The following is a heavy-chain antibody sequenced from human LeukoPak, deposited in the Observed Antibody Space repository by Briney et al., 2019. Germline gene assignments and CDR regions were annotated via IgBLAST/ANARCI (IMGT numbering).Heavy chain of an antibody. D-gene: IGHD1-14*01. CDR1: GFTFSHHG. CDR3: ATTDTTCY. J-gene: IGHJ4*02. CDR2: INYDGSNK. Sequence: GGSLRLSCAASGFTFSHHGMHWVRQAPGKGLEWVAFINYDGSNKYYADSVKGRFTISRDNSKNTLYLEINSLSADDTAVYYCATTDTTCYWGQGTLVTVSS. V-gene: IGHV3-30*02.